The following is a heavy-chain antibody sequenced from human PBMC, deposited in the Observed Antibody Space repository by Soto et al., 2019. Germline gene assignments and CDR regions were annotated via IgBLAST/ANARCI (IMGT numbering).Heavy chain of an antibody. D-gene: IGHD6-19*01. J-gene: IGHJ5*02. CDR2: IKSETDGGTT. CDR3: ADSVKATAWFDP. Sequence: EVQLVESGGGLVKPGGSLRLSCAASGFIFSNAWMNWVRQAPGKGLEWVGRIKSETDGGTTDYAAPVKGRFTISRDDSKDTLYLQMNSLKTEDTAVYYCADSVKATAWFDPWGQGTLVTVSS. CDR1: GFIFSNAW. V-gene: IGHV3-15*07.